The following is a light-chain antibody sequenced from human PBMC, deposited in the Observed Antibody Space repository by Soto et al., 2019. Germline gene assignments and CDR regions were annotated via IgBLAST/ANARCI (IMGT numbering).Light chain of an antibody. CDR2: DAS. Sequence: IGLQQSPGTLSLTPGDSATLSCMTSQSISSNYVAWYQQKPGQAPRLLIYDASTRATGIPNRYSGSGSGTDFTLTISSLQPEDFATYYCQQANSFPLTFGQGTRLEIK. J-gene: IGKJ5*01. CDR3: QQANSFPLT. V-gene: IGKV3D-20*02. CDR1: QSISSNY.